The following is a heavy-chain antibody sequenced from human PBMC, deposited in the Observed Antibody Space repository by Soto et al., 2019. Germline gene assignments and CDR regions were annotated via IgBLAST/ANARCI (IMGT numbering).Heavy chain of an antibody. V-gene: IGHV1-8*01. Sequence: QVQLVQSGAEVKTPGASVKVSCKASGYTFTSYDINWVRQATGQGLEWMGWMNPNSGNTGYAQKFQGRITMTRDTSISTAYMELTGRRSDDTAIYYCATYRRGAGTGSSWFDSWGQGTLVTVSS. CDR3: ATYRRGAGTGSSWFDS. J-gene: IGHJ5*01. CDR2: MNPNSGNT. D-gene: IGHD1-1*01. CDR1: GYTFTSYD.